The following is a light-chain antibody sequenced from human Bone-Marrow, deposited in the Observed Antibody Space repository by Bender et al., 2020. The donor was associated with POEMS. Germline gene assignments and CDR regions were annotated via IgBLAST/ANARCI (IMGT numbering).Light chain of an antibody. J-gene: IGLJ3*02. CDR3: CSYITNGLGV. CDR2: DVS. Sequence: QSALTQPASVSGSLGQSVTISCTGTSSDIGAYNYVSWYQQHPGKAPKLMIYDVSNRPSGVSNRFSGSKSGSTASLTISGLQAEDEAEYYCCSYITNGLGVFGEGTKLTVL. V-gene: IGLV2-14*03. CDR1: SSDIGAYNY.